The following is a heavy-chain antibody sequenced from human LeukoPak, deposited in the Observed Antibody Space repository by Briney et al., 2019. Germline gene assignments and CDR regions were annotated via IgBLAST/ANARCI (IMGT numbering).Heavy chain of an antibody. CDR2: IYYSGSS. CDR1: GGSFSGYY. V-gene: IGHV4-34*09. Sequence: SETLSLTCAVYGGSFSGYYWSWIRQPPGKGLEWIGSIYYSGSSYYNPSLRSRVTISVDTSKNHFSLKLSSVTAADTAVYYCARNRDGYNSFDYWGQGTLVTVSS. D-gene: IGHD5-24*01. CDR3: ARNRDGYNSFDY. J-gene: IGHJ4*02.